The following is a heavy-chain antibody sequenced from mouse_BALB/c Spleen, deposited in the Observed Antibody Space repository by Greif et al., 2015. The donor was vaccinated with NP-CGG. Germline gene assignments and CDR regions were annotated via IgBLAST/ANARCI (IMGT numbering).Heavy chain of an antibody. CDR1: GFNIKDTY. CDR3: ANWDWYFDV. CDR2: IDPANGNT. Sequence: EVQLQQSGAELVKPGASVKLSCTASGFNIKDTYMHWVKQRPEQGLEWIGRIDPANGNTKYDPKFQGKATITADTSSNTACLQLSSLTSEDAAVYWCANWDWYFDVWGAGTTVTVSS. J-gene: IGHJ1*01. V-gene: IGHV14-3*02. D-gene: IGHD4-1*01.